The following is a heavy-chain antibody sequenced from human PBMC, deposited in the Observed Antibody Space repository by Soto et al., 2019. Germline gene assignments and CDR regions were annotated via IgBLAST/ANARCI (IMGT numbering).Heavy chain of an antibody. V-gene: IGHV5-51*01. J-gene: IGHJ5*02. Sequence: LEESLKIACKGSGYIFTSYWIGCVLQMPVKGLEWMGIIYPGDSDTRYSPSFQGQVTISADKSISTAYLQWSSLKASDTAMYYCARTEVVTATLSNWFDPWDQGTLVTVSS. CDR1: GYIFTSYW. CDR2: IYPGDSDT. D-gene: IGHD2-21*02. CDR3: ARTEVVTATLSNWFDP.